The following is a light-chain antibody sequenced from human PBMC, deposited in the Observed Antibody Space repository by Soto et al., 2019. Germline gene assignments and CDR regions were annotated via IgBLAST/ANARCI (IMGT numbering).Light chain of an antibody. J-gene: IGLJ1*01. Sequence: QSALTQPPSASGSPGQSVTISCTGTSSDVGYYNYVSWYQQHPGKAPKLMIYEVNNRPSGVPDRFSGSRSGNTASLTVSGLQAEDEADYFCSSYSISTAYLFGTGTKVTVL. CDR1: SSDVGYYNY. V-gene: IGLV2-8*01. CDR2: EVN. CDR3: SSYSISTAYL.